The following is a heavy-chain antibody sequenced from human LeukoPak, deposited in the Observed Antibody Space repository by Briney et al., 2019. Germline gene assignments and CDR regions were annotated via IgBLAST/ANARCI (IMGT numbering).Heavy chain of an antibody. CDR3: ARVLRDSRYTGYAHGFDI. J-gene: IGHJ3*02. CDR2: ISSTSSYI. Sequence: PGGSLRLSCAASGFTFSIYGMNWVRQAPGKGLQWASSISSTSSYIYYADSVKGRFTISRDNAKNSLYLQMNSLRAEDTAVYYCARVLRDSRYTGYAHGFDIWGQGTMVTVSS. V-gene: IGHV3-21*01. CDR1: GFTFSIYG. D-gene: IGHD5-12*01.